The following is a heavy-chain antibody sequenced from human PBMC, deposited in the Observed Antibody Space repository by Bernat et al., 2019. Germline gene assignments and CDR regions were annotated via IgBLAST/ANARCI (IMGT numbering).Heavy chain of an antibody. D-gene: IGHD2-15*01. CDR2: IYSGGST. J-gene: IGHJ3*02. CDR3: AKGGVDIVVVVAATPCCAFDI. V-gene: IGHV3-53*01. Sequence: EVQLVESGGGLIQPGGSLRLSCGASGFSVSSSYMSWVRQAPGKGLEWVSVIYSGGSTYYADSVKGRFTISRDNSKNTLYLQMNSLRAEDTAVYYCAKGGVDIVVVVAATPCCAFDIWGQGTMVTVSS. CDR1: GFSVSSSY.